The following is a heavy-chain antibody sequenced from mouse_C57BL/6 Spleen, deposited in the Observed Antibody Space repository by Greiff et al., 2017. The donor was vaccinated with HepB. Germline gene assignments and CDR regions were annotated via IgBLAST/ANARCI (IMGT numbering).Heavy chain of an antibody. J-gene: IGHJ4*01. V-gene: IGHV1-82*01. Sequence: QVQLQQSGPELVKPGASVKISCKASGYAFSSSWMNWVKQRPGKGLEWIGRIYPGDGDTNYNGKFKGKATLTADKSSSTAYMQLSSLTSEDSAVYFCARALHYYGSSYAMDYWGQGTSVTVSS. CDR1: GYAFSSSW. D-gene: IGHD1-1*01. CDR3: ARALHYYGSSYAMDY. CDR2: IYPGDGDT.